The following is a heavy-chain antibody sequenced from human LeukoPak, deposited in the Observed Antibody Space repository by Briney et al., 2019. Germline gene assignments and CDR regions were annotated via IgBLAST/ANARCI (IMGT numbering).Heavy chain of an antibody. CDR3: ARETNLGV. D-gene: IGHD1-14*01. J-gene: IGHJ6*02. V-gene: IGHV3-11*05. CDR1: GFTFSDYY. Sequence: GGSLRLSCAASGFTFSDYYMSWIRQAPGKGLEWVSDISSTSIYTNYADSVKGRFTISRDNGKNSLHLQMNSLRAEDTAVYYCARETNLGVWGQGTTVTVSS. CDR2: ISSTSIYT.